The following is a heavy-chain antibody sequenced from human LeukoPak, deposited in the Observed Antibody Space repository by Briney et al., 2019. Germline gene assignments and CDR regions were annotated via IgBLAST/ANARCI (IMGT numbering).Heavy chain of an antibody. CDR2: INANSGTR. J-gene: IGHJ5*01. D-gene: IGHD6-19*01. CDR1: GLAFSFFA. Sequence: PGGSLRLSCEAFGLAFSFFAMSWLRQAPGRGLEWVSTINANSGTRSYAASVRGRFTISRDNSKNTLYLQLNTLRADDTAVYYCAKPISGGLAVTADWFAPWGQGTLVVVSS. CDR3: AKPISGGLAVTADWFAP. V-gene: IGHV3-23*01.